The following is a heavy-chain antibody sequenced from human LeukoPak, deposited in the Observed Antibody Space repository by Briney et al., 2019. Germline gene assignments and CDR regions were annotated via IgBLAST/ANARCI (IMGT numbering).Heavy chain of an antibody. D-gene: IGHD3-16*02. J-gene: IGHJ4*02. V-gene: IGHV1-46*01. Sequence: ASVKVSCKASGYTFTSYYMHWVRQAPGQGLEWMGIINPSGGSTSYAQKFQGRVTMTRDTSTSTVYMELSSLRSEDTAVYYCARDWGDCVWGSYRPYYFDYWGQGTLVTVSS. CDR2: INPSGGST. CDR3: ARDWGDCVWGSYRPYYFDY. CDR1: GYTFTSYY.